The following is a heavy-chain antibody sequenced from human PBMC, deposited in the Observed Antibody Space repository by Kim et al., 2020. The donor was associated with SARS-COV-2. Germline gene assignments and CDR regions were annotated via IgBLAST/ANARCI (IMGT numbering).Heavy chain of an antibody. D-gene: IGHD2-8*01. CDR2: ISIAGDT. Sequence: GGSLRLSCAASGFTVSAYDMHWFRQGTGKGLEWVSGISIAGDTYYAASVKGRLTIYREKARNSLYLEMSSLRAGDTAVYYCARGRHINGWKRAWFDPWGQGTLVTVSS. V-gene: IGHV3-13*01. CDR1: GFTVSAYD. CDR3: ARGRHINGWKRAWFDP. J-gene: IGHJ5*02.